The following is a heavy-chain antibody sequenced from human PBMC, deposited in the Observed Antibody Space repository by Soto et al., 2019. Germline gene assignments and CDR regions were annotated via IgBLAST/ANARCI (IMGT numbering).Heavy chain of an antibody. Sequence: QVQLQESGPGLVKPSDTLTLTCNVSGGSVSGYYWSWIRQPPGKGLEYIGYIYYRGSTNYNPNLKSRITFSVGTSKNQVSLKVHSVTAADTAVYYCARQQLLPYYYALDVWGRGSAVAVSS. CDR2: IYYRGST. V-gene: IGHV4-59*02. J-gene: IGHJ6*02. CDR1: GGSVSGYY. D-gene: IGHD6-13*01. CDR3: ARQQLLPYYYALDV.